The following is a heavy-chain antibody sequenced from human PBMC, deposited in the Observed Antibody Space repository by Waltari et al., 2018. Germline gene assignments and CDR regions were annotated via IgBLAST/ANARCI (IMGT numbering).Heavy chain of an antibody. CDR2: IWYDGSNK. CDR3: ARARYGALRDFDY. D-gene: IGHD3-10*01. V-gene: IGHV3-33*01. CDR1: GFTSSSYG. J-gene: IGHJ4*02. Sequence: QVQLVESGGGVVQPGRSLRLSCAASGFTSSSYGMPWVRQAPGKGLEWVAVIWYDGSNKYYADSVKGRFTISRDNSKNTLYLQMNSLRAEDTAVYYCARARYGALRDFDYWGQGTLVIVSS.